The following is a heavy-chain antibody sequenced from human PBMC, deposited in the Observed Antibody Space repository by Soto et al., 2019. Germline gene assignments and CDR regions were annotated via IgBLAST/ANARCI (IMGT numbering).Heavy chain of an antibody. CDR2: IYYSGRT. CDR1: GGSIYTYY. CDR3: ARFAKDEYPKVGSWYYFDY. Sequence: SETLSLTCNVSGGSIYTYYWNWIRQSPGKGLEWIGNIYYSGRTYYNPSLKSRVTISVDTSKNQFSLKLSSVTAADTAVYYCARFAKDEYPKVGSWYYFDYWGQGTRVTVSS. V-gene: IGHV4-59*06. J-gene: IGHJ4*02. D-gene: IGHD6-13*01.